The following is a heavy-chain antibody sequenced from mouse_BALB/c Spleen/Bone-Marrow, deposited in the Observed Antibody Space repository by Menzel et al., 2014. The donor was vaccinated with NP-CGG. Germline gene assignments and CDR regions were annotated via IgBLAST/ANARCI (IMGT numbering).Heavy chain of an antibody. J-gene: IGHJ2*01. CDR1: GYIFTTYN. V-gene: IGHV1S135*01. CDR2: IDPYNGDA. Sequence: VQLKQSGPELVKPGASVKVSCKASGYIFTTYNMYWMKQSHGKSLEWIGYIDPYNGDATYNQKFKGKATLTVDKSSSTAHLHLNSLTSEDSAVYYCAKGVVSDYWGQGTTLTVSS. D-gene: IGHD1-1*01. CDR3: AKGVVSDY.